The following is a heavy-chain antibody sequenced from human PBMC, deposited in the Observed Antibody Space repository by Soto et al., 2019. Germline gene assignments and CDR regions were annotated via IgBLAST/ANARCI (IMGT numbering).Heavy chain of an antibody. J-gene: IGHJ6*03. D-gene: IGHD6-13*01. V-gene: IGHV3-64*01. Sequence: EAQLVESGGGLVQPGGSLRLSCAASGFTFSNYEMHWVRQAPGKGLEYVSGISNNGAHTDYAKSVKGRFTISRDNSENTLELQMGSLRAEDMARYYCARRGYGSRWPNVYMDVWGKGTTVTVSS. CDR1: GFTFSNYE. CDR2: ISNNGAHT. CDR3: ARRGYGSRWPNVYMDV.